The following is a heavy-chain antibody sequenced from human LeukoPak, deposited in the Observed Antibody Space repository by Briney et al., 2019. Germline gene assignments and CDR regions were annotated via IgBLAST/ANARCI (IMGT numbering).Heavy chain of an antibody. D-gene: IGHD3-22*01. CDR2: IYYSGST. CDR1: GGSISSNSYY. V-gene: IGHV4-39*07. Sequence: PSETLSLTCTVSGGSISSNSYYWGWIRQPPGKGLEWIGSIYYSGSTYYNPSLKSRVTISVDKSKNQFSLKLSSVTAADTAVYYCARLKYYYDSSGYSRLFDYWGQGTLVTVSS. J-gene: IGHJ4*02. CDR3: ARLKYYYDSSGYSRLFDY.